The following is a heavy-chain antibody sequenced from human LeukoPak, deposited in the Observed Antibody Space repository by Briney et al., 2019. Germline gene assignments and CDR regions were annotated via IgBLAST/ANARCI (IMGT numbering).Heavy chain of an antibody. CDR2: IYSGGST. CDR1: GFTVSSNY. J-gene: IGHJ6*02. Sequence: GGSLRLSCAASGFTVSSNYMSWVRQAPGKGLEWVSVIYSGGSTYYADSVKGRFTISRDNSKDTLYLQMNSLRAEDTAVYYCARTLSDGGYYYGMDVWAKGPRSPSP. D-gene: IGHD2-21*02. CDR3: ARTLSDGGYYYGMDV. V-gene: IGHV3-53*01.